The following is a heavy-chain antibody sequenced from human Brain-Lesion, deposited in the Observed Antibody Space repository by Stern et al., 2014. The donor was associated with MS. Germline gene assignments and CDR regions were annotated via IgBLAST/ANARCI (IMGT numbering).Heavy chain of an antibody. CDR3: TRDITGSSAYFAY. CDR1: GFTFDDYA. Sequence: QLVQSGGDLVQPGRSLRLSCAAFGFTFDDYAMHWVRQAPGKGLEWVAGISWNSGTIGYADSVKGRFTTSRDNAYSSLYLQMNSLRPEDTALYYCTRDITGSSAYFAYWGQGTLVTVSS. D-gene: IGHD1-14*01. V-gene: IGHV3-9*01. J-gene: IGHJ4*02. CDR2: ISWNSGTI.